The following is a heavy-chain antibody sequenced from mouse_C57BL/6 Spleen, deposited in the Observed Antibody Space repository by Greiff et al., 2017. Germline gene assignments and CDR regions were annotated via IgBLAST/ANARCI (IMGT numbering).Heavy chain of an antibody. CDR2: LYPGSGNT. V-gene: IGHV1-76*01. D-gene: IGHD2-4*01. CDR1: GYTFTDYY. J-gene: IGHJ2*01. Sequence: QVQLKESGAELVRPGASVKLSCKASGYTFTDYYINWVKQRPGQGLEWIARLYPGSGNTYYNEKFKGKATLTAEKSSSTAYMQLSSLTSEDSAVYFCARIYDYDFDYWGQGTTLTVSS. CDR3: ARIYDYDFDY.